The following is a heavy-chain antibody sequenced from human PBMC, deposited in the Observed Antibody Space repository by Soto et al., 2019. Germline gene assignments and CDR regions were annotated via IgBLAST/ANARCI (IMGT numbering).Heavy chain of an antibody. D-gene: IGHD2-15*01. Sequence: SETLSLTCTVSGGSISSSSYYWGWIRQPPGKGLEWIGSIYYSGSTYYNPSLKSRVTISVDTSKNQFSLKLSSVTAADTAVYYCARQACSGGSCYGHWGQGTLVTVS. J-gene: IGHJ4*02. CDR3: ARQACSGGSCYGH. V-gene: IGHV4-39*01. CDR2: IYYSGST. CDR1: GGSISSSSYY.